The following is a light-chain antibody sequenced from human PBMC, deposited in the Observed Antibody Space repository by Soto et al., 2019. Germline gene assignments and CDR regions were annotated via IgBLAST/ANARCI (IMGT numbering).Light chain of an antibody. CDR3: CSHSSSITWM. J-gene: IGLJ3*02. CDR1: SSDVGGYNF. V-gene: IGLV2-14*03. Sequence: QSALTQTASVSGSPGQSITISCTGTSSDVGGYNFVSWYQQHPGKAPKLIIHEVTNRPSGVSGRFSGSKSGNTAFLTISGLQAEDEAVYYCCSHSSSITWMFGGGTKPTV. CDR2: EVT.